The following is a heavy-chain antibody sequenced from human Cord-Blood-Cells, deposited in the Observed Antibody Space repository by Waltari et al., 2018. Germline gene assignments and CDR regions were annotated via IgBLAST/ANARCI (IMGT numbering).Heavy chain of an antibody. V-gene: IGHV3-7*01. Sequence: EVQLVESGGGLVQPGGSLRLSCAASGFTFSSYWMSWVRQAPGKGLGWVGNIKEDGSERDNVDSVKGLLTVSRDNAKNSRYLQMNSLRAEDTAVYYCALSSGDQAYWGQGTLVTVSS. CDR1: GFTFSSYW. D-gene: IGHD7-27*01. CDR2: IKEDGSER. J-gene: IGHJ4*02. CDR3: ALSSGDQAY.